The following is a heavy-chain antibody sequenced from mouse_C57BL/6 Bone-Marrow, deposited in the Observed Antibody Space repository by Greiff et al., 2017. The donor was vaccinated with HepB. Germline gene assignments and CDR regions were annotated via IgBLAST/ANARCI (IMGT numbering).Heavy chain of an antibody. CDR2: IRSKSNNYAT. V-gene: IGHV10-1*01. D-gene: IGHD1-1*01. CDR1: GFSFNTYA. J-gene: IGHJ1*03. CDR3: VRHGYGSSYGYFDV. Sequence: EVQGVESGGGLVQPKGSLKLSCAASGFSFNTYAMNWVRQAPGKGMEWVARIRSKSNNYATYYAESVKDRFTISRDDSESMLYLQMNNLKTEDTAVYYCVRHGYGSSYGYFDVWGTGTTVTVSS.